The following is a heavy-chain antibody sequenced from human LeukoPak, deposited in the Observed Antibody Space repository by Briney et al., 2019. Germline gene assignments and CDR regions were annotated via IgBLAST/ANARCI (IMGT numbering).Heavy chain of an antibody. V-gene: IGHV4-39*07. CDR1: GGSISSSSYY. D-gene: IGHD2-15*01. J-gene: IGHJ3*02. CDR3: ARVLDGGDAFDI. CDR2: IYYSGST. Sequence: PSETLSLTCTVSGGSISSSSYYWAWIRQSPGKGLEWVGSIYYSGSTYYNPSLRSRVTISVDTSKNQFSLKLSSVTAADTAVYYCARVLDGGDAFDIWGQGTMVTVSS.